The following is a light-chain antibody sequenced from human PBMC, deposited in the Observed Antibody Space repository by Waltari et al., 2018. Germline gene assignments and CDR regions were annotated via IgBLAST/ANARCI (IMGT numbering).Light chain of an antibody. CDR3: QQYYVTPPT. J-gene: IGKJ5*01. CDR2: WAS. Sequence: IVMTQSPDSLPVSLGERVTITCKSRQSVLSSSNNRNYLAWYQQKPGQPPKLLIYWASTRKSGVPDRFSGSGSASDFTLTISNLQAEDVAVYFCQQYYVTPPTFGQGTRLEIK. V-gene: IGKV4-1*01. CDR1: QSVLSSSNNRNY.